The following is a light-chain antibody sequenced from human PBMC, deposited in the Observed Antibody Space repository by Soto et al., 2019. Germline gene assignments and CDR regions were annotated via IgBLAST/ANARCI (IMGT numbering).Light chain of an antibody. J-gene: IGKJ4*01. V-gene: IGKV1-39*01. CDR2: GAS. CDR3: QQSHSPPLT. Sequence: DIQMTQSPSSLSASVGDRVTITCRASESITNFLNWYQQRPGQAPTLLIYGASSLQSGVPSRFSGRGSGTHFTLTITRVQPEDSATYYCQQSHSPPLTFGGGTKVEIK. CDR1: ESITNF.